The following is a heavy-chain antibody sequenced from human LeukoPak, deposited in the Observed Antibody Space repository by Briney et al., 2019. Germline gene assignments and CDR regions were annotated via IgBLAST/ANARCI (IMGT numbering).Heavy chain of an antibody. CDR2: IKSKTDGGTT. J-gene: IGHJ4*02. V-gene: IGHV3-15*01. CDR1: GFTFSNAW. Sequence: GGPLRLSCAASGFTFSNAWMSWVRQAPGEGREWVGRIKSKTDGGTTDYAAPVKGRFTISRDDSKNTLYLQMNSLKTEDTAVYYCTTSLLWFGTRFAYWGQGTLVTVSS. D-gene: IGHD3-10*01. CDR3: TTSLLWFGTRFAY.